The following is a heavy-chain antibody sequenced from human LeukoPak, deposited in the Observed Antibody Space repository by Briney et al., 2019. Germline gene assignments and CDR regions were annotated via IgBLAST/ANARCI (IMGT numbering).Heavy chain of an antibody. J-gene: IGHJ4*02. Sequence: AGGSLRLSCAASGFTFSSYSMNWVRQAPGKGLEWVSYISSSSSTIYYADSVKGRFTISRDNAKNSLYLQMNSLRAEDTAVYYCARDLPSDIVVVPAATYDYWGQGTLVTVSS. V-gene: IGHV3-48*04. CDR1: GFTFSSYS. CDR3: ARDLPSDIVVVPAATYDY. CDR2: ISSSSSTI. D-gene: IGHD2-2*01.